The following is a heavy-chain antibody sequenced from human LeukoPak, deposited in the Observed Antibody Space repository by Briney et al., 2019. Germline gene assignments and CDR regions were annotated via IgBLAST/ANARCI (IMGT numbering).Heavy chain of an antibody. Sequence: PGGSLRLSCAASGFTFSSYGMHWVRQAPGKGLEWVAVISYDGSNKYYADSVKGRFTISRDDSKNTLYLQMNSLRAEDTAVYYCAKVATVTTAYYYGMDVWGQGTTVTVSS. CDR2: ISYDGSNK. J-gene: IGHJ6*02. D-gene: IGHD4-17*01. V-gene: IGHV3-30*18. CDR3: AKVATVTTAYYYGMDV. CDR1: GFTFSSYG.